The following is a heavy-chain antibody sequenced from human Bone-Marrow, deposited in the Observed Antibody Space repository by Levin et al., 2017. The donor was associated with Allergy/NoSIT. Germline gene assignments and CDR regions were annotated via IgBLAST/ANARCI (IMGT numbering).Heavy chain of an antibody. D-gene: IGHD3-22*01. V-gene: IGHV3-23*01. CDR3: AKWADFYGSSGYYS. CDR2: ISDSGDAT. Sequence: AGGSLRLSCAASGFTFHLYAMTWVRQAPGKGLEWVSSISDSGDATYYADSVQGRFTISRDNSKDTAYLQMNSLRAEDTAVYYCAKWADFYGSSGYYSWGQGALVTVSS. J-gene: IGHJ4*02. CDR1: GFTFHLYA.